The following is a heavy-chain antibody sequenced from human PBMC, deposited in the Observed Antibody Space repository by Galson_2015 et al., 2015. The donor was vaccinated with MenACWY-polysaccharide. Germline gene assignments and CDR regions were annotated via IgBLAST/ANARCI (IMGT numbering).Heavy chain of an antibody. Sequence: LRLSCAVSGFTFNSYTMSWIRQAPGKGLEWVSGVSGSGASTYYADSVKGRFTISRDNSRNTLYLQMNSLRAEDTAIYYCANPGLSTGRSSDVDFWGQGTLVTVSS. CDR1: GFTFNSYT. J-gene: IGHJ4*02. D-gene: IGHD6-25*01. CDR2: VSGSGAST. CDR3: ANPGLSTGRSSDVDF. V-gene: IGHV3-23*01.